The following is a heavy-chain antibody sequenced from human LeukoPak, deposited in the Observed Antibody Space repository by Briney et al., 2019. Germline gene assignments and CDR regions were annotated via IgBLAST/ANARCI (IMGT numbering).Heavy chain of an antibody. V-gene: IGHV3-53*01. Sequence: ETLSLTCAVSGGSILTTNWWSWVRQPPGKGLEWVSVIYSGGSTYYADSVKGRFTISRDNSKNTLYLQMNSLRAENTAVYYCAREVRGHYFDYWGQGTLVTVSS. J-gene: IGHJ4*02. D-gene: IGHD3-10*01. CDR3: AREVRGHYFDY. CDR2: IYSGGST. CDR1: GGSILTTNW.